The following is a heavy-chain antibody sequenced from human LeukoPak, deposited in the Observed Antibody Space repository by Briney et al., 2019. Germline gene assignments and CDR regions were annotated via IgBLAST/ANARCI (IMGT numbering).Heavy chain of an antibody. Sequence: SETLSLTCAVYGGSFSGYYWSWIRQPPGKGLEWIGEINHSGSTNYNPSLKSRVPISVDTSKNQFSLKLSSVTAADTDVYYCARGGGTVTNFRDAFDIWGQGTMVTVSS. J-gene: IGHJ3*02. CDR3: ARGGGTVTNFRDAFDI. CDR2: INHSGST. V-gene: IGHV4-34*01. D-gene: IGHD4-17*01. CDR1: GGSFSGYY.